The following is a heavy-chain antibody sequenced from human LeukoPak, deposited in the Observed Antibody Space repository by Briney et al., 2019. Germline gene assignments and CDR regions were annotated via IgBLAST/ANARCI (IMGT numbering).Heavy chain of an antibody. CDR3: ARDREVAATPDGFDP. D-gene: IGHD2-15*01. Sequence: GESLRLSCAASGFTFSSYAMHWVRQAPGKGLEYVSAISSNGGSTYYANSVKGRFTISRDNSKNTLYLQMGSLRAEDMAVYYCARDREVAATPDGFDPWGQGTLVTVSS. CDR1: GFTFSSYA. CDR2: ISSNGGST. V-gene: IGHV3-64*01. J-gene: IGHJ5*02.